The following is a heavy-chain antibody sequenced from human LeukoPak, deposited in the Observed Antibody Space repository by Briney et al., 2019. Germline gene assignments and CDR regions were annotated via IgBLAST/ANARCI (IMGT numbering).Heavy chain of an antibody. CDR3: ATRRGGAENLRYFDQDDAFDI. D-gene: IGHD3-9*01. V-gene: IGHV1-3*01. Sequence: ASVKVSCKASGYTFTSYAMHWVRQAPGQRLEWMGWINAGNGNTKYSQKFQGRVTITRDTSASTAYMELSSLRSEDTAVYCCATRRGGAENLRYFDQDDAFDIWGQGTMVTVSS. J-gene: IGHJ3*02. CDR2: INAGNGNT. CDR1: GYTFTSYA.